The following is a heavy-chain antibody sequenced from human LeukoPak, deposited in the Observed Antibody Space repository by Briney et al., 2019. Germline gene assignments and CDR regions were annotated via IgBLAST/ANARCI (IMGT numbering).Heavy chain of an antibody. CDR3: ARQWQLDAFDI. CDR2: IYPGDSDT. CDR1: GYSFSTYW. D-gene: IGHD2-15*01. J-gene: IGHJ3*02. Sequence: GESLKISCQGSGYSFSTYWIGWVRQMPGRGLEWMGIIYPGDSDTRYSPSFQGQVTISADKSISTAYLQWNSLKTSDTAMYYCARQWQLDAFDIWGQGTMVTVSS. V-gene: IGHV5-51*01.